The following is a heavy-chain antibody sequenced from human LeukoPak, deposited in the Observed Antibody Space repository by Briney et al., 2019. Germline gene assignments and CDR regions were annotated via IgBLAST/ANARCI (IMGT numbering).Heavy chain of an antibody. CDR3: ARDITIFGVVIANWFDP. J-gene: IGHJ5*02. V-gene: IGHV4-34*01. CDR2: INHSGSN. D-gene: IGHD3-3*01. CDR1: GGSFSGYY. Sequence: SETLSLTCAVYGGSFSGYYWSWIRQSPGKGLEWIGEINHSGSNNYNPSLKSRVTISVDTSKNQFSLKLSSVTAADTAVYYCARDITIFGVVIANWFDPWGQGTLVTVSS.